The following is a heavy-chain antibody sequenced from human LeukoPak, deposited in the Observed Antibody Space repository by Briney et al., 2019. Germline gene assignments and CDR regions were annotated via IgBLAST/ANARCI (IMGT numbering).Heavy chain of an antibody. Sequence: PGGSLRLSCAASGFNFRNYDMHWVRQAPGKGLEWVSAFHTDGGIYYLDSVKGRFTVSREDDKDSLHLHLNSLRAGDTAVYHCARGSGPGVTTIDSWGRGTLVIVSS. CDR2: FHTDGGI. D-gene: IGHD3-10*01. CDR1: GFNFRNYD. CDR3: ARGSGPGVTTIDS. V-gene: IGHV3-13*01. J-gene: IGHJ4*02.